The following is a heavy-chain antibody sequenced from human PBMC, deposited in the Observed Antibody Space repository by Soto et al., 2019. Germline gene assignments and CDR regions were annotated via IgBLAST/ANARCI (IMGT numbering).Heavy chain of an antibody. CDR1: GGSISSGGYY. CDR3: ARDGKWLSRTNYGMDV. CDR2: IYYSGST. J-gene: IGHJ6*02. V-gene: IGHV4-31*03. D-gene: IGHD3-22*01. Sequence: QVQLQESGPGLVKPSQTLSLTCTVSGGSISSGGYYWSWIRQHPGKGLEWIGYIYYSGSTYYNPSLTSRVTISVDTSKNQFSLKLSSVTAADTAVYYCARDGKWLSRTNYGMDVWGQGTTVTVSS.